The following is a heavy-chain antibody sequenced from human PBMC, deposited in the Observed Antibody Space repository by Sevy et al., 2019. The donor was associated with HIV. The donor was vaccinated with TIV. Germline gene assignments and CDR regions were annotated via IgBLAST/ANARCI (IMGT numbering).Heavy chain of an antibody. CDR3: AKGRWNGATTLYFDY. CDR2: ISGSGGST. D-gene: IGHD5-12*01. Sequence: GGSLRLSCAAPGFTFSSYAMSWVRQAPGKGLEWVSAISGSGGSTYYADSVKGRFTISRDNSKNTLYLQMNSLRAEDTAVYYCAKGRWNGATTLYFDYWGQGTLVTVSS. J-gene: IGHJ4*02. CDR1: GFTFSSYA. V-gene: IGHV3-23*01.